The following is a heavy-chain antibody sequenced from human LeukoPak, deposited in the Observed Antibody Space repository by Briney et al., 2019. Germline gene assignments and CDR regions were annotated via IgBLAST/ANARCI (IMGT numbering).Heavy chain of an antibody. CDR2: IYYSGST. CDR1: GGSVSSGSYY. J-gene: IGHJ4*02. D-gene: IGHD2-8*01. V-gene: IGHV4-61*01. Sequence: PSETLSLTCTVSGGSVSSGSYYWSWIRQPPGKGLEWLGYIYYSGSTNYNPSLKSRVTISVDTSKNQFSLKLSSVTAADTAVYYCARGPPILNIVLMVYAPYYFDYWGQGTLVTVSS. CDR3: ARGPPILNIVLMVYAPYYFDY.